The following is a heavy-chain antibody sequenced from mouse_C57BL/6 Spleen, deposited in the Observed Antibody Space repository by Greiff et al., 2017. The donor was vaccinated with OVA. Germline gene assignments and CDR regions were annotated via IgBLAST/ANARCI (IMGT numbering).Heavy chain of an antibody. Sequence: EVQLMESGGGLVKPGGSLKLSCAASGFTFSDYGMHWVRQAPEKGLEWVAYISSGSSTIYYADTVKGRFTISRDNAKNTLFLQMTSLRSEDTAMYYCASGKDYYGSFDYWGQGTTLTVSS. CDR1: GFTFSDYG. J-gene: IGHJ2*01. CDR2: ISSGSSTI. V-gene: IGHV5-17*01. CDR3: ASGKDYYGSFDY. D-gene: IGHD1-1*01.